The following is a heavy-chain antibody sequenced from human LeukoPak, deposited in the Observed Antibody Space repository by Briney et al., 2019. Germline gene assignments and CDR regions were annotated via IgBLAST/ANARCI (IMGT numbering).Heavy chain of an antibody. J-gene: IGHJ4*02. CDR2: INHSGST. V-gene: IGHV4-34*01. CDR3: ARGYYDILTGYFIDY. D-gene: IGHD3-9*01. Sequence: SETLSLTCAVYVGSFIGYYWSWIRQPPGKGLEWIGEINHSGSTNYNPSLKSRVTIPVDTSKNQFSLKLSSVTAADTAVYYCARGYYDILTGYFIDYWGQGTLVTVSS. CDR1: VGSFIGYY.